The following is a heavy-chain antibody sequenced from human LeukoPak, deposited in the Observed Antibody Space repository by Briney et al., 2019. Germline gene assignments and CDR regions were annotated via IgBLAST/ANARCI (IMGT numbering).Heavy chain of an antibody. D-gene: IGHD3-9*01. CDR3: ARYRDILTGYYDY. V-gene: IGHV4-30-4*01. CDR2: IYYSGST. J-gene: IGHJ4*02. Sequence: PSETLSLTCTVYGDSISGYYWSWIRQPPGKGLEWIGYIYYSGSTYYNPSLKGRVTISVDTSKNQFSLKLSSVTAADTAVYYCARYRDILTGYYDYWGQGTLVTVS. CDR1: GDSISGYY.